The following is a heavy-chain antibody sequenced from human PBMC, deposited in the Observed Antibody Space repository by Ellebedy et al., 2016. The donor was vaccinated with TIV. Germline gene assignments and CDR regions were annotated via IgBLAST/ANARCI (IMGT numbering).Heavy chain of an antibody. J-gene: IGHJ4*02. CDR2: TYYRSKWYD. Sequence: SQTLSLTCAISGDSVSSNSAAWNSIRQSPSRGLEWLGRTYYRSKWYDDYAVSVKSRMTINPDTSKNHFSLQLNSVTPEDTAVYYCARDHSGTYYALDYWGQGTLVTVSS. CDR3: ARDHSGTYYALDY. CDR1: GDSVSSNSAA. D-gene: IGHD1-26*01. V-gene: IGHV6-1*01.